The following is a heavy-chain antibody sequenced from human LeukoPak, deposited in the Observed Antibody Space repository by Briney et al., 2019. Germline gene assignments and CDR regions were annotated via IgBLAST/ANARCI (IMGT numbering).Heavy chain of an antibody. D-gene: IGHD3-22*01. Sequence: PSGTLSLTCTVSGGSISSYYWSWIRQPPGKGLEWIGYIYYTGSTNYNPSLKSRVTISVDTSKNHFSLKLSSVTAADTAVYYCARHYYDSNGSFDYWGQGTLVTVSS. CDR3: ARHYYDSNGSFDY. CDR1: GGSISSYY. V-gene: IGHV4-59*08. CDR2: IYYTGST. J-gene: IGHJ4*02.